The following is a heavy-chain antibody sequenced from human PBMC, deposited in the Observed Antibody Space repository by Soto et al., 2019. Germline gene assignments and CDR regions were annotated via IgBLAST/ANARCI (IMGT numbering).Heavy chain of an antibody. D-gene: IGHD5-18*01. J-gene: IGHJ6*01. V-gene: IGHV3-7*03. Sequence: PGGSLRLSCASSVFTFSSYWMSCVRHSPGKGLEWVANIKQDGSEKYYVDSVKGRFTISRDNAKNSLYLQMNSLRAEDTAVYYCARDAADTAMVLGTYYYYYGMEVWGQGTTVNVSS. CDR3: ARDAADTAMVLGTYYYYYGMEV. CDR1: VFTFSSYW. CDR2: IKQDGSEK.